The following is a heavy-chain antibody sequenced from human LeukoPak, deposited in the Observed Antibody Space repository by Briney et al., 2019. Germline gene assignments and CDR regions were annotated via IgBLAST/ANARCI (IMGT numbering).Heavy chain of an antibody. V-gene: IGHV4-61*01. CDR2: IYYSGST. CDR3: AREVSSSRYKYFDY. CDR1: GGSVSSGSYY. D-gene: IGHD6-6*01. Sequence: SETLSLTCTVSGGSVSSGSYYWSWIRQPPGKGLEWIGYIYYSGSTNYNPSLKSRVTISVDTSKNQFSLKLSSVTAADTAVYYCAREVSSSRYKYFDYWGQGILVTVSS. J-gene: IGHJ4*02.